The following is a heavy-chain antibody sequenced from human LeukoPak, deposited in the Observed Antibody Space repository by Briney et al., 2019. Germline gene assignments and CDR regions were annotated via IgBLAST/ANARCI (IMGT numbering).Heavy chain of an antibody. Sequence: SETLSLTCSVSGGSISSYYWSWIRQPAGKGREWIGRIYTTGNTDYNPSLKSRVTMSVDTSKNQFSLNLSSVTAADTAVYYCARDARGWSGFDYWGQGTLVTVAS. D-gene: IGHD3-3*01. J-gene: IGHJ4*02. V-gene: IGHV4-4*07. CDR2: IYTTGNT. CDR1: GGSISSYY. CDR3: ARDARGWSGFDY.